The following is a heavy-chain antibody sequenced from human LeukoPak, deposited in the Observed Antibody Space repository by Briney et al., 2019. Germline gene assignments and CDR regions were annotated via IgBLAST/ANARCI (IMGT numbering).Heavy chain of an antibody. CDR3: ARVVSYEYSSSPEDFDY. CDR1: GYTFTSYG. Sequence: ASVKVSCKASGYTFTSYGISWVRQAPGQGLEWMGWISAYNGNTSYAQKLQGRVAMTTDTSTSTAYMELRSLRSDDTAVYYCARVVSYEYSSSPEDFDYWGQGTLVTVSS. J-gene: IGHJ4*02. D-gene: IGHD6-6*01. CDR2: ISAYNGNT. V-gene: IGHV1-18*01.